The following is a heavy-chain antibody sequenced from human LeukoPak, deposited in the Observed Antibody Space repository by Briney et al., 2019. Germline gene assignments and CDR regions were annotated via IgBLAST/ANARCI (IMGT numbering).Heavy chain of an antibody. V-gene: IGHV3-33*01. CDR1: GFTFSSYG. Sequence: LAGGSLRFSCAASGFTFSSYGMHWVRQAPGKGLEWVAVIRYDGSNKYYADSMKGRFTISRDNSKNTLYLQMNSLRAEDTAAYYCARDIGWGPAATPADYWGQGTLVTVSS. CDR2: IRYDGSNK. D-gene: IGHD2-2*01. CDR3: ARDIGWGPAATPADY. J-gene: IGHJ4*02.